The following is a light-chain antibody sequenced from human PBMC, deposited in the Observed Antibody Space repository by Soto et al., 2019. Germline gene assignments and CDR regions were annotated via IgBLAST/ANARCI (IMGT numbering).Light chain of an antibody. CDR3: QLYGISPH. V-gene: IGKV3-20*01. CDR1: QSRGSNF. CDR2: ASS. Sequence: EIVLTQAPRTLSLCPEEIATLSCKTSQSRGSNFLAWYQHKPGQAPRLLIYASSNRATGIPDRFSGSASGTDFTLSINRLEPEDFAVYYCQLYGISPHFGPGTRLEI. J-gene: IGKJ5*01.